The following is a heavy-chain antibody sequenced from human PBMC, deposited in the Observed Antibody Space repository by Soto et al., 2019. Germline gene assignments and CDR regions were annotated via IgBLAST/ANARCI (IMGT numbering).Heavy chain of an antibody. J-gene: IGHJ6*04. V-gene: IGHV4-30-4*01. CDR1: GGSISSGDYY. CDR3: PRDRGGANYYCSGMDV. D-gene: IGHD3-16*01. CDR2: IYYSGST. Sequence: SETLSLTCTVSGGSISSGDYYWSWIRQPPGKGLEWIGYIYYSGSTYYNPSLKSRVTISVDASKNQFSLKLSSVTAADTAVYYGPRDRGGANYYCSGMDVWGKGTTVTVPS.